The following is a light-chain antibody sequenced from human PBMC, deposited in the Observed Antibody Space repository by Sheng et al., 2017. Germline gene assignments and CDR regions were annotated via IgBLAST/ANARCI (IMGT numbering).Light chain of an antibody. CDR2: STN. CDR1: SGSVSTTSY. J-gene: IGLJ3*02. Sequence: QTVVTQEPSLSVSPGGTVTLTCGLTSGSVSTTSYPSWYQQTPGQAPRTLIHSTNSRSSGVPDRFSGSILGNKAALTITGAQAEDESHYYCLFYVGSGISVFGGGTKLTVL. CDR3: LFYVGSGISV. V-gene: IGLV8-61*01.